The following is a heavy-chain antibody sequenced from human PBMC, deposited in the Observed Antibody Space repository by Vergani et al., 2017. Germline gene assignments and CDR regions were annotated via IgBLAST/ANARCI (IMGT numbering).Heavy chain of an antibody. CDR2: IDWDDDK. V-gene: IGHV2-70*01. CDR3: ARAKDWFDP. D-gene: IGHD2-15*01. Sequence: QVTLQESGPVLVKPTETPTLTCTVSGFSLSNARMCVSWIRQPPGKALEWLALIDWDDDKYYSTSLKTRLTISKDTSKNQVVLTMTNMDPVDTATYYCARAKDWFDPWGQGTLVTVSS. J-gene: IGHJ5*02. CDR1: GFSLSNARMC.